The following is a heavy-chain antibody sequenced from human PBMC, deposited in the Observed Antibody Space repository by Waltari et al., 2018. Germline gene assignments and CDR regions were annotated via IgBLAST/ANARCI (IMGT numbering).Heavy chain of an antibody. V-gene: IGHV3-74*01. J-gene: IGHJ4*02. Sequence: EVQLVESGGGLVQPGGSLRLSCAASGFTFSSYWMHWVRQAPGKGLVWFARIYSDGGRTSYADSVKGRFTISRDNAKNTLYLQMNRLRAEDTAVYYCARDSLAYCGGDCYIDYWGQGTLVTVSS. CDR2: IYSDGGRT. D-gene: IGHD2-21*01. CDR1: GFTFSSYW. CDR3: ARDSLAYCGGDCYIDY.